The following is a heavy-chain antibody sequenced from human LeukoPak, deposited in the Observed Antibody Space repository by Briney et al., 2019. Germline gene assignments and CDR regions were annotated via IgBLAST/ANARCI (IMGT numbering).Heavy chain of an antibody. Sequence: SETLSLTCTVSGYSISSGYYWGWIRQPPGKGLEWIGSIYHSGSTYYNPSLKSRVTISVDTSKNQFSLKLSSVTAADTAVYYCAREVKYYGSGSYYVDYWGQGTLVTVSS. CDR3: AREVKYYGSGSYYVDY. J-gene: IGHJ4*02. CDR2: IYHSGST. V-gene: IGHV4-38-2*02. D-gene: IGHD3-10*01. CDR1: GYSISSGYY.